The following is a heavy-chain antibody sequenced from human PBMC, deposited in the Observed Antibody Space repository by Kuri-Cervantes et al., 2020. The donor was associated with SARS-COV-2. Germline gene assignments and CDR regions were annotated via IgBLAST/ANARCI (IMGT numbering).Heavy chain of an antibody. V-gene: IGHV4-38-2*02. CDR3: ARGAYCSGGSCYGEDSYYYYMDV. Sequence: SETLSLTCTVSGYSISSGYYWGWIRQPPGKGLEWIGSIYHSGSTYYNPSLKSRVTISVDTSKNQFSLKLSSVTAADTAVYYCARGAYCSGGSCYGEDSYYYYMDVWGKGTTVTVSS. J-gene: IGHJ6*03. D-gene: IGHD2-15*01. CDR2: IYHSGST. CDR1: GYSISSGYY.